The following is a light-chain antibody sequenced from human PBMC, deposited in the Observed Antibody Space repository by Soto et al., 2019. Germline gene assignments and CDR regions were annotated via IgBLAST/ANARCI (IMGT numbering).Light chain of an antibody. J-gene: IGKJ4*01. V-gene: IGKV1-8*01. CDR2: AAS. Sequence: ANRMTQSPSSLSASTGDRVTITCRASQGISSYLAWYQQKPGKAPKLLIYAASTLQSGVPSRFSGSGSGTDFTLTISSLQPEDFATYYCQQSYSTPLTFGGGTKVDI. CDR1: QGISSY. CDR3: QQSYSTPLT.